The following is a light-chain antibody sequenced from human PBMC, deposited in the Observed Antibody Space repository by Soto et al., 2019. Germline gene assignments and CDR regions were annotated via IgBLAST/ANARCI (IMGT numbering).Light chain of an antibody. CDR1: ENVDTN. CDR2: GAS. J-gene: IGKJ1*01. Sequence: EIVMTQSPATLSVSPGEGATLSCRASENVDTNLAWYQHKPGQAPRLLIYGASTRAAGVPARFSGSGSGTEFTLTISSLESEDVAVYYCQQYGSSPRTFGQGTKVDIK. CDR3: QQYGSSPRT. V-gene: IGKV3-15*01.